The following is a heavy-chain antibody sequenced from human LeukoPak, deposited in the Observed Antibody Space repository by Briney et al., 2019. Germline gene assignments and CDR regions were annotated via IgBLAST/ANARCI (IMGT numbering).Heavy chain of an antibody. CDR2: FDPEDGET. CDR3: ARGNGYYYDSSGYPNDYFDY. D-gene: IGHD3-22*01. Sequence: ASVKVSCKVSGYTLTELSMHWVRQAPGKGLEWMGGFDPEDGETIYAQKFQGRVTITADESTSTAYMELSSLRSEDTAVYYCARGNGYYYDSSGYPNDYFDYWGQGTLVTVSS. J-gene: IGHJ4*02. CDR1: GYTLTELS. V-gene: IGHV1-24*01.